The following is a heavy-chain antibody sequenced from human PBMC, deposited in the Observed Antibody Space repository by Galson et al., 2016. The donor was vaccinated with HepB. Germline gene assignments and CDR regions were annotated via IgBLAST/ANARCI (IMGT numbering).Heavy chain of an antibody. Sequence: SLRLSCAASGFTFSRYGMHWVRQAPGKGLEWVAVIWYDGSNKYYADSVKGRFTISRDNSKNTLSLQMNSLRTDDTAVYYCARDLSWGQGTLVIVSS. CDR1: GFTFSRYG. V-gene: IGHV3-33*01. D-gene: IGHD2/OR15-2a*01. CDR2: IWYDGSNK. J-gene: IGHJ4*02. CDR3: ARDLS.